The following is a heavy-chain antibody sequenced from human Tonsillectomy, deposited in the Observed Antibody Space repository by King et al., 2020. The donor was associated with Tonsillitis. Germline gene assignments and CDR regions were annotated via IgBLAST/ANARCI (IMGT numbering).Heavy chain of an antibody. Sequence: LQLQESGPGLVKPSETLSLTCTVSGDSISSGSYSWGWPRQPPGKGLEWIGSLFYTGCSYYNPSLKSRVTISVDTSKNQFSLKLSSVTAADMAVYYCASQAVASVPGYFQVWGQDTRVTVSS. CDR1: GDSISSGSYS. V-gene: IGHV4-39*01. J-gene: IGHJ1*01. CDR3: ASQAVASVPGYFQV. D-gene: IGHD3-9*01. CDR2: LFYTGCS.